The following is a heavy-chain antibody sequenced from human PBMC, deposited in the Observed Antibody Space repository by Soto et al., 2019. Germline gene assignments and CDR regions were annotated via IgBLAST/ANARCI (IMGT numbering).Heavy chain of an antibody. CDR2: ISSSGSTI. CDR1: GFTFSDYY. Sequence: PGGSLRLSCAASGFTFSDYYMSWIRQAPGKGLEWVSYISSSGSTIYYADSVKGRFTISRDNAKNSLYLQMNSLRAEDTAVYYCARVRYYDSGSSINWFDPWGQGSLVIVSS. V-gene: IGHV3-11*01. J-gene: IGHJ5*02. CDR3: ARVRYYDSGSSINWFDP. D-gene: IGHD3-10*01.